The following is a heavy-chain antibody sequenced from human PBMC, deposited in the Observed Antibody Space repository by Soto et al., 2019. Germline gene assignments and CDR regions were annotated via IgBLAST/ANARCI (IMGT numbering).Heavy chain of an antibody. CDR1: GDSVSSNKW. V-gene: IGHV4-4*02. D-gene: IGHD1-1*01. J-gene: IGHJ4*02. CDR2: RFHSGTT. Sequence: QLQLQESGPGLVKPSGTLSLTCAVSGDSVSSNKWWGWVRQSPGKGLEWIADRFHSGTTNYSPALESRVTLSIDKSKNQFSLRLNSVNVADTAGYFCMMSPGFYKIESWGQGTLVTVSS. CDR3: MMSPGFYKIES.